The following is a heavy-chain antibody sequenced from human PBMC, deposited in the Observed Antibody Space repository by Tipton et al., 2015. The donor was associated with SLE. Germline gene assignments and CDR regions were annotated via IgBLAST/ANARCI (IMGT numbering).Heavy chain of an antibody. D-gene: IGHD5-18*01. CDR3: ARLLQPWPFEI. Sequence: TLSLTCAVSGYSISSGYYWGWIRQPPGKGLEWIGEINHSGSTNYNTYLKSRVTISVDTSKNQFSLKLSSVTAADTAVYYCARLLQPWPFEISGQGMMVTVSS. V-gene: IGHV4-38-2*01. CDR1: GYSISSGYY. CDR2: INHSGST. J-gene: IGHJ3*02.